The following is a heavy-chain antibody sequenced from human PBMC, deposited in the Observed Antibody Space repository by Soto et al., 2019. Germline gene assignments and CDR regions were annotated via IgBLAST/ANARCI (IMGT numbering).Heavy chain of an antibody. J-gene: IGHJ6*02. CDR3: AQGVVAATLGTHSYYYYGMDV. Sequence: QVQLVQSGAEVKKPGSSVKVSCKASGGTFSSYAISWVRQAPGQGLEWMGGIIPIFGTANYAQKFQGRVTITADKSTSTAYMELSSLRSEDTAVYYCAQGVVAATLGTHSYYYYGMDVWGQGTTVTVSS. D-gene: IGHD2-15*01. V-gene: IGHV1-69*06. CDR2: IIPIFGTA. CDR1: GGTFSSYA.